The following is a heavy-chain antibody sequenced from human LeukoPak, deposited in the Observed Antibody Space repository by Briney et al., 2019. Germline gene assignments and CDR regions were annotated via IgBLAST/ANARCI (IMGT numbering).Heavy chain of an antibody. V-gene: IGHV3-7*01. Sequence: PGGSLRLSCAASGFTFSSYRMSWVRQAPGKGLEWVANIKQDGSEKYYVDSVKGRFTISRDNAKNSLYLQMNSLRAEDTAVYYCARTPLPHDILTGYPLDYWGQGTLVIVSS. CDR3: ARTPLPHDILTGYPLDY. CDR1: GFTFSSYR. J-gene: IGHJ4*02. D-gene: IGHD3-9*01. CDR2: IKQDGSEK.